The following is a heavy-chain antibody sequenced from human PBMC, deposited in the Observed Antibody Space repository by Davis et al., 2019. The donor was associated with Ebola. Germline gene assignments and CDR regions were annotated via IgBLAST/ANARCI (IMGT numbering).Heavy chain of an antibody. CDR3: VKEKDSAARRAYFDY. D-gene: IGHD6-25*01. V-gene: IGHV3-64D*06. CDR2: ITVNGGST. Sequence: GKSLKISCSASGFTFSSYGMHWVRQAPGKRLEYVSAITVNGGSTYYADSVKDRFTISRDNSKNTLYLQMSSLRPEDTAVYYCVKEKDSAARRAYFDYWGQGTLVTVSS. J-gene: IGHJ4*02. CDR1: GFTFSSYG.